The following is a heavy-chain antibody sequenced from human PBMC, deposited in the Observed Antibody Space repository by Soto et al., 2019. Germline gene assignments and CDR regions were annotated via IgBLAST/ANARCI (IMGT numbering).Heavy chain of an antibody. J-gene: IGHJ4*02. CDR3: AKRGVAATFDY. CDR1: GFTFTTSA. Sequence: EVQLLESGGGLVQPGGSLRLSCAAAGFTFTTSAMSWVRRAPGKGLEWVSSISGPGGSTYYADSVKGRFTISRDNSKNTLYLQMNSLRAEDTALYFCAKRGVAATFDYWGQGTLVTVSS. D-gene: IGHD2-15*01. V-gene: IGHV3-23*01. CDR2: ISGPGGST.